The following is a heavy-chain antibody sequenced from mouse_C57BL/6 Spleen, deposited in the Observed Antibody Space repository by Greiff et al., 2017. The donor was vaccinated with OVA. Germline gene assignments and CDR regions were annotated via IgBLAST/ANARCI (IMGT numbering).Heavy chain of an antibody. V-gene: IGHV1-66*01. CDR1: GYSFTSYY. Sequence: QVQLKESGPELVKPGASVKISCKASGYSFTSYYIHWVKQRPGQGLEWIGWIYPGSGNTKYNEKFKGKATLTADTSSSTAYMQLSSLTSEDSAVYYCARPYYYGSSWYYFDYWGQGTTLTVSS. CDR2: IYPGSGNT. D-gene: IGHD1-1*01. J-gene: IGHJ2*01. CDR3: ARPYYYGSSWYYFDY.